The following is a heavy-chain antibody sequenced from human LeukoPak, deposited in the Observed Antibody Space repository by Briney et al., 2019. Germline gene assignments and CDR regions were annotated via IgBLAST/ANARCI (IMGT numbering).Heavy chain of an antibody. Sequence: PGGSLRLSCVASGFAFSAYEMNWVRQAPGKGLEWVAYMSGTDTTRYYADSVRGRFTISRDKAKNSLYLQMNSLRAEDTAVYYCARVPADYWGQGTLVTVSS. CDR3: ARVPADY. CDR1: GFAFSAYE. J-gene: IGHJ4*02. CDR2: MSGTDTTR. D-gene: IGHD2-2*01. V-gene: IGHV3-48*03.